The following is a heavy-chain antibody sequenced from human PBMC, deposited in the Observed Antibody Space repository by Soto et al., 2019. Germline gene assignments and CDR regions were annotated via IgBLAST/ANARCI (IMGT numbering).Heavy chain of an antibody. CDR1: GFTFRSYG. CDR3: TRDQHSNYFDN. V-gene: IGHV3-33*01. Sequence: GGSLRLSCVASGFTFRSYGMHWVRQAPGKGLEWVAIIWPNGSKTYYADSVKGRFTISRDNSKNTLFLRMNGLGAEDTALYYCTRDQHSNYFDNWGQGTLVTAPQ. CDR2: IWPNGSKT. J-gene: IGHJ4*02. D-gene: IGHD4-4*01.